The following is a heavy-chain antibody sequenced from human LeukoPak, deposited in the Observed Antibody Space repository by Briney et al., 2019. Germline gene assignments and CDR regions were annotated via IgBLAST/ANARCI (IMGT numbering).Heavy chain of an antibody. CDR1: GFTFSSYA. Sequence: GGSLRLSCAASGFTFSSYAMSWVRQAPGKGLEWVSAISGSGGSTYYADSVKGRFTISRDNSKNTLYLQMDTLRAEDTAVYYCAKDAALYPFFFDYWGQGTLVTVSS. V-gene: IGHV3-23*01. D-gene: IGHD3-16*01. J-gene: IGHJ4*02. CDR2: ISGSGGST. CDR3: AKDAALYPFFFDY.